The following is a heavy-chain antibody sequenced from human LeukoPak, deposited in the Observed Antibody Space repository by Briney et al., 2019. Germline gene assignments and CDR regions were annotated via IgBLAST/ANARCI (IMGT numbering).Heavy chain of an antibody. V-gene: IGHV5-51*01. CDR3: AGQGSYFDY. Sequence: GGSLRLSCKGSGYSFTSYWIAWVRQMPGKGLEWMGIIYPGDSDTRYSPSFQGQVTISADKSISTAYLQWSSLKASDTAMYYCAGQGSYFDYWAQGTLVTVSS. J-gene: IGHJ4*02. CDR1: GYSFTSYW. CDR2: IYPGDSDT.